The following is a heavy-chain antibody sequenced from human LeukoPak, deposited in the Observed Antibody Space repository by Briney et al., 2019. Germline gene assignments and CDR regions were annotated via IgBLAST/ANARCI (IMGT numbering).Heavy chain of an antibody. J-gene: IGHJ4*02. CDR1: GCTFSSYA. CDR2: ISGSGGST. V-gene: IGHV3-23*01. CDR3: AKTATMVRGVQNFDY. Sequence: GGSLRLSCAASGCTFSSYAMSWVRQAQGKGRGWVSAISGSGGSTYYADSVKGRFTISRDNSKNTLYLQMNSLRAEDTAVYYCAKTATMVRGVQNFDYWGQGTLVTVSS. D-gene: IGHD3-10*01.